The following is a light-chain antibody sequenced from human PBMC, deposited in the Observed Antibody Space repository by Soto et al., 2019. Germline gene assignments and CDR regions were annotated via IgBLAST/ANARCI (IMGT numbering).Light chain of an antibody. CDR1: QSISSW. Sequence: IQMTQSPSTLSESIGDRVTITCRASQSISSWLAWYQQKPGKAPKLLIYKASSLDSGVPSRFSGSGSGTEFTLTISSLQPDDFATYYCQQYNTYPWTFGQGTKVDI. CDR3: QQYNTYPWT. CDR2: KAS. J-gene: IGKJ1*01. V-gene: IGKV1-5*03.